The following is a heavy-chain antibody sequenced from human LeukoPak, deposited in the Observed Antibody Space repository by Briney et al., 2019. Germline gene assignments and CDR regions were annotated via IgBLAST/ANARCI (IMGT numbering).Heavy chain of an antibody. CDR3: AREDPQTTVPEGLDV. J-gene: IGHJ6*02. CDR2: IYYSGTT. V-gene: IGHV4-59*01. Sequence: SETLSLTCAVSGVSIGSYYWSWLRQPPGRGLEWIGYIYYSGTTNYNPSLKSRVTISVDTSKNQFSLKLTSVTAADTAVYYCAREDPQTTVPEGLDVWGQGTTVTVSS. CDR1: GVSIGSYY. D-gene: IGHD4-17*01.